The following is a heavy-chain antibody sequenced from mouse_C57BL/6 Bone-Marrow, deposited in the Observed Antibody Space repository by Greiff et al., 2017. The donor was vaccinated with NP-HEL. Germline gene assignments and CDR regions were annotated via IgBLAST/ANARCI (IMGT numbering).Heavy chain of an antibody. CDR3: ARQGYGSPWYFDV. J-gene: IGHJ1*03. Sequence: EVQVVESGGGLVKPGGSLKLSCAASGFTFSSYTMSWVRQTPEKRLEWVATISGGGGNTYYPDSVKGRFTISRDNAKNTLYLQMSSLRSEDTALYYCARQGYGSPWYFDVWGTGTTVTVSS. CDR1: GFTFSSYT. CDR2: ISGGGGNT. D-gene: IGHD1-1*01. V-gene: IGHV5-9*01.